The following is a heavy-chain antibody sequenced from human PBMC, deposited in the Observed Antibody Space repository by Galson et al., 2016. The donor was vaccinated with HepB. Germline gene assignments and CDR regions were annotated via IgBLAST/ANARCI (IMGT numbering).Heavy chain of an antibody. J-gene: IGHJ6*02. CDR1: GFSFSNYG. D-gene: IGHD2-15*01. CDR2: VLYGGSKN. Sequence: SLRLSCAASGFSFSNYGMHWVRQAPGKGLEWVAGVLYGGSKNYYVDSVKGRFTISRDNSKNTLYLQMNSLRPEDAAIYYCAKDYCSDTCHLGRWNVWGQGTPVTVSS. CDR3: AKDYCSDTCHLGRWNV. V-gene: IGHV3-30*18.